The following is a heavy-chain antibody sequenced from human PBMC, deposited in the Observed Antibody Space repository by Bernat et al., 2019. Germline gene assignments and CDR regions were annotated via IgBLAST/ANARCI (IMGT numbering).Heavy chain of an antibody. J-gene: IGHJ5*02. CDR3: ARERVGPSLANWFDP. V-gene: IGHV3-21*01. D-gene: IGHD1-26*01. CDR1: GFTFSSYS. Sequence: EVQLVESGGGLVKPGGSLRLSCAASGFTFSSYSMNWVRPAPGKGLRVVSSISSSSSYKYYADSVKGRFTISRDNAKNSLYLQMNSLRAEAMAVYYCARERVGPSLANWFDPWGQGTLVTVSS. CDR2: ISSSSSYK.